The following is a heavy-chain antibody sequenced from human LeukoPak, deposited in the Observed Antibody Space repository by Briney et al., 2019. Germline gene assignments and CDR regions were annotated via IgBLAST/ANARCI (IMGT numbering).Heavy chain of an antibody. V-gene: IGHV4-31*03. CDR1: ADSISSGGHY. J-gene: IGHJ5*02. D-gene: IGHD5-12*01. Sequence: SETLSLTCIVCADSISSGGHYWSWMRVVPGKGLEWIGYIYDSESAYYNPSLKSRLTISIDTSNNQFSLKLTSVTAADTAVYYCARGYGPFDPWGQGTLVTVSS. CDR3: ARGYGPFDP. CDR2: IYDSESA.